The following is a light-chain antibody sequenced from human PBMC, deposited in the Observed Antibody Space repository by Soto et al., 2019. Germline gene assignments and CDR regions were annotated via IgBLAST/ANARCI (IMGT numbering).Light chain of an antibody. CDR2: AAS. J-gene: IGKJ4*01. V-gene: IGKV3-20*01. Sequence: EIVLTQSPGTLSLSPGERATLSCRASQSVSSNYLAWYQQKPGQAPRLLIYAASSRATGIPDRFSGSGSATDFPLTISRLEPEVFGVYYCQRCGTSPLTFGGGTKVEIK. CDR3: QRCGTSPLT. CDR1: QSVSSNY.